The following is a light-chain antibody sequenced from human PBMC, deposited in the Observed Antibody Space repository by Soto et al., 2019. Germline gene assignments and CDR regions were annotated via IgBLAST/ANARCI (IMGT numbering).Light chain of an antibody. CDR1: QSIGTW. V-gene: IGKV1-5*01. CDR2: DAS. Sequence: DIQMTQSPSTLSASVGDRVTITCRASQSIGTWLAWYQQKPGRAPKLLIYDASSLESGVPSRFSGSGSGTDFTLTISSLQAEDVAVYYCQQYYSTPWAFGQGTKVDIK. J-gene: IGKJ1*01. CDR3: QQYYSTPWA.